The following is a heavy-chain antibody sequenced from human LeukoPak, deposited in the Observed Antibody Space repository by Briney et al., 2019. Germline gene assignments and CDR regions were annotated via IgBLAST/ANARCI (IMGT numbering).Heavy chain of an antibody. CDR1: GFTFSSYA. D-gene: IGHD2-15*01. CDR2: ISYDGSNK. Sequence: GGSLRLSCAASGFTFSSYAMHWVRQAPGKGLEWVAVISYDGSNKYYADPVKGQFTISRDNAKNSLYLQMNSLRAEDTAVFYCASLGYCSGGSCFYGMDVWGQGTTVIVSS. CDR3: ASLGYCSGGSCFYGMDV. V-gene: IGHV3-30*04. J-gene: IGHJ6*02.